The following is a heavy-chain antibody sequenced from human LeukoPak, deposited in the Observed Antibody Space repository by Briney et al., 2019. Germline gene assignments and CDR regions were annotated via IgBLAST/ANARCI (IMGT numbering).Heavy chain of an antibody. V-gene: IGHV3-21*01. CDR3: TRGYRGSGSYPDAFDI. Sequence: GGSLRLSCAASGFTFSSYSMNWVRQAPGKGLEWVSSISSSSSYIYYADSVKGRFTISRDNAKNSLYLQMNSLRAEDTAVYYCTRGYRGSGSYPDAFDIWGQGTMVTVSS. J-gene: IGHJ3*02. CDR1: GFTFSSYS. CDR2: ISSSSSYI. D-gene: IGHD3-10*01.